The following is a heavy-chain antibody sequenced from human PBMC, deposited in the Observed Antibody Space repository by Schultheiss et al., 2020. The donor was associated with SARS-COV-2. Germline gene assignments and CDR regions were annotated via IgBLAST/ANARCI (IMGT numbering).Heavy chain of an antibody. Sequence: SETLSLTCAVYGGSFSGYYWGWIRQPAGKGLEWIGRIYTGGSTKYNPSLKSRVTISEDTSKNQFSLKLSSVTAADTAVYYCARSGYDYYYYYYYMDVWGKGTTVTVSS. CDR2: IYTGGST. J-gene: IGHJ6*03. V-gene: IGHV4-59*10. CDR1: GGSFSGYY. D-gene: IGHD5-12*01. CDR3: ARSGYDYYYYYYYMDV.